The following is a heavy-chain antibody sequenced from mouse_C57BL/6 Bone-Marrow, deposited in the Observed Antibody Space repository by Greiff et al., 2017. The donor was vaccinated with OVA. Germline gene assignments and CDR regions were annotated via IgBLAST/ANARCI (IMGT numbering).Heavy chain of an antibody. CDR1: GYSITSGYY. D-gene: IGHD2-5*01. J-gene: IGHJ3*01. CDR2: ISYDGSN. CDR3: ARDDYSNYPFAY. V-gene: IGHV3-6*01. Sequence: ESGPGLVKPSQSLSLTCSVTGYSITSGYYCNWIRQSPGNKLEWMGYISYDGSNNYNPTLKNRISITRDTSRNQLFLKLNSVTTEDSATDYRARDDYSNYPFAYWGQGTLVTVSA.